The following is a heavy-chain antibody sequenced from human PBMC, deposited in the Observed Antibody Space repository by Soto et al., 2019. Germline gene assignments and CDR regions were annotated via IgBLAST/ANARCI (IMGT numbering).Heavy chain of an antibody. CDR3: ARQKYDSDTGPNFQYYFDS. J-gene: IGHJ4*02. CDR2: IDPSDSQT. CDR1: GYSFAGYW. D-gene: IGHD3-22*01. V-gene: IGHV5-10-1*01. Sequence: PGESLKISCKGSGYSFAGYWITWVRQKPGKGLEWMGRIDPSDSQTYYSPSFRGHVTISVTKSITTVFLQWSSLRASDTAMYCCARQKYDSDTGPNFQYYFDSWGQGTPVTVSS.